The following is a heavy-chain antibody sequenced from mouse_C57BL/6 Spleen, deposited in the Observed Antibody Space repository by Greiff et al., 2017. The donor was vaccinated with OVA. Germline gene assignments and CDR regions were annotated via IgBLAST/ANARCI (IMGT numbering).Heavy chain of an antibody. J-gene: IGHJ4*01. D-gene: IGHD1-1*01. CDR3: ARYPYYYGSSYAFDY. V-gene: IGHV1-26*01. Sequence: EVQLQQSGPELVKPGASVKISCKASGYTFTDYYMNWVKQSHGKSLEWIGDINPNNGGTSYNQKFKGKATLTVDKSSSTAYMELRSLTSEDSAVYYCARYPYYYGSSYAFDYWGQGTSVTVSS. CDR1: GYTFTDYY. CDR2: INPNNGGT.